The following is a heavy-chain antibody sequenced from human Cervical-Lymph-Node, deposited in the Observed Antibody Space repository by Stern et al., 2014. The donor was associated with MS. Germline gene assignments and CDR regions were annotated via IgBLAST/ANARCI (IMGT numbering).Heavy chain of an antibody. J-gene: IGHJ4*02. V-gene: IGHV6-1*01. CDR3: ARGWQRLAFDS. CDR1: GDSVPSNTSA. CDR2: TYYRSKWYS. D-gene: IGHD6-25*01. Sequence: QVQLQQSGPGLVKPSQTLSLTCAISGDSVPSNTSAWNWIRQSPSGGLEWLGRTYYRSKWYSEYAKSVKSRLTIKPDTSKNEISLQLNSVTPEDTAVYYCARGWQRLAFDSWGQGTLATVSS.